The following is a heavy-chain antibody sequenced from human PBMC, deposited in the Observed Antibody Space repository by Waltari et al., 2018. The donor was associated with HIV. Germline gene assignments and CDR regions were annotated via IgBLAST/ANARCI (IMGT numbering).Heavy chain of an antibody. CDR3: AREYYYDSGAYSNWFDP. Sequence: QVHLWQSGAEVKRPGDSVRVTCEPSGYTFTASTIPCARQAPEQGLEGMGWINCNSGDTRYAHKFQDRVTVTRDTSINTTYLELRSLRSDDTAEYFCAREYYYDSGAYSNWFDPWGQGTLVTVSS. CDR2: INCNSGDT. J-gene: IGHJ5*02. V-gene: IGHV1-2*07. CDR1: GYTFTAST. D-gene: IGHD3-22*01.